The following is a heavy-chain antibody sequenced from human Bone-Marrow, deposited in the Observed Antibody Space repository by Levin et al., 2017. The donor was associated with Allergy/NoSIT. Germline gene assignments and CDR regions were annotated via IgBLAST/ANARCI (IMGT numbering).Heavy chain of an antibody. Sequence: PSETLSLTCSVSGGSISGGRYYFTWVRQSAGKGLEWIGRIYTTGSTNYNPSLESRVTISRDTFKKEVYLTLSSVTAADTAVYYCARDRLASLYYYSMDVWGRGTTVIVTS. V-gene: IGHV4-61*02. J-gene: IGHJ6*03. CDR3: ARDRLASLYYYSMDV. CDR1: GGSISGGRYY. CDR2: IYTTGST.